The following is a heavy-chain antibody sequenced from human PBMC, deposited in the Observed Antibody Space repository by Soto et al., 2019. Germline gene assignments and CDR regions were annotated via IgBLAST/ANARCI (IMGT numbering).Heavy chain of an antibody. CDR1: GGTFSSYT. D-gene: IGHD2-2*02. CDR3: AMEYCSSTSCYRDY. J-gene: IGHJ4*02. Sequence: QVPLVQSGAEVKKPGSSVKVSCKASGGTFSSYTISCVRQAPGQGLEWMGRIIPILGIANYAQKFQGRVTITADKSTSTAYMELSSLTSEATAVYYCAMEYCSSTSCYRDYWGQGTLVTVSS. V-gene: IGHV1-69*02. CDR2: IIPILGIA.